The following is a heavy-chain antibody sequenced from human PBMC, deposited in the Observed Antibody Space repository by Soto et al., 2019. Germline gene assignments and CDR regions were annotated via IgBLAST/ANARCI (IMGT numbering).Heavy chain of an antibody. J-gene: IGHJ2*01. D-gene: IGHD5-18*01. V-gene: IGHV1-69*02. CDR1: GGTFSSYT. CDR2: IIPILGIA. Sequence: QVQLVQSGAEVKKPGSSVKVSCKAYGGTFSSYTISWVRQAPGHGLEWMGRIIPILGIANYAQKFQGRVTITADKYTSTAYMELSSLRSEDTAVYYCARGRGYSYESDYWYFDLWGRGTLVTVSS. CDR3: ARGRGYSYESDYWYFDL.